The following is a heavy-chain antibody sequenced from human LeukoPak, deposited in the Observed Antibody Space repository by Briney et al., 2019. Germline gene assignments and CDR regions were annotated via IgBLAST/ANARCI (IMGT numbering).Heavy chain of an antibody. CDR1: GGSISSSSYY. D-gene: IGHD3-22*01. CDR3: ARHETTHYYDSSGPMDD. J-gene: IGHJ4*01. Sequence: SETLSLSCTVSGGSISSSSYYWGWIRQPPGKGLEWIGSIFYSGSTYYNPSLKSRATISVDTTKNQFSLKLSSVTAAYTAVYYRARHETTHYYDSSGPMDDWGQGTMVTVSS. CDR2: IFYSGST. V-gene: IGHV4-39*01.